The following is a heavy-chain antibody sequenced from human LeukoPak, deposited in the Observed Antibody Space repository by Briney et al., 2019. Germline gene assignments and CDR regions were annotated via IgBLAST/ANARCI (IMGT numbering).Heavy chain of an antibody. CDR3: ARDRGYYYDSSGYYWPVDY. Sequence: GASVKVSCKASGYTFTSYDINWVRQAPGQGLEWMGWISAYNGNTNYAQKLQGRVTMTTDTSTSTAYMELRSLRSDDTAVYYCARDRGYYYDSSGYYWPVDYWGQGTLVTVSS. CDR2: ISAYNGNT. D-gene: IGHD3-22*01. V-gene: IGHV1-18*01. CDR1: GYTFTSYD. J-gene: IGHJ4*02.